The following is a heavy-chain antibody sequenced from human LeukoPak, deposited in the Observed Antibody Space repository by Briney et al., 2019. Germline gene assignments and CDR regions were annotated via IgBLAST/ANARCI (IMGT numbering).Heavy chain of an antibody. D-gene: IGHD3-10*01. V-gene: IGHV4-34*01. CDR1: GGSFSGYY. CDR3: ARSRFYGSLT. Sequence: SETLSLTCAVYGGSFSGYYWSWIRQPPGKGLEWIGEINHSGSTNYNPSLKSRVTISVDTSKNQFSLKLSSVTAADTAVYYCARSRFYGSLTWGQGTLVTVSS. CDR2: INHSGST. J-gene: IGHJ5*02.